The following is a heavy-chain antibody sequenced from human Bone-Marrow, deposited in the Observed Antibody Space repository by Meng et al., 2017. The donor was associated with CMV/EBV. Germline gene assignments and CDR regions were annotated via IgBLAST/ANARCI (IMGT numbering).Heavy chain of an antibody. CDR1: GFTFSSYE. CDR2: ISSSGSTI. Sequence: GESLKISCAASGFTFSSYEMNWVRQAPGKGLEWVSYISSSGSTIYYADSVKGRFTISRDNAKNSLYLQMNSLRAEDTAVYYCARAVEYQLLYYYYGMDVWGQGTTVTVSS. D-gene: IGHD2-2*01. V-gene: IGHV3-48*03. CDR3: ARAVEYQLLYYYYGMDV. J-gene: IGHJ6*02.